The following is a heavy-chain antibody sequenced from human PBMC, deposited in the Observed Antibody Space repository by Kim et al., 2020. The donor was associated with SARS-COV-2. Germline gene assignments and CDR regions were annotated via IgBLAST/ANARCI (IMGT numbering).Heavy chain of an antibody. J-gene: IGHJ5*02. CDR1: GGSISSYY. V-gene: IGHV4-59*13. CDR2: IYYSGST. D-gene: IGHD6-6*01. CDR3: AEYSSSSRWFDP. Sequence: SETLSLTCTVSGGSISSYYWSWIRQPPGKGLEWIGYIYYSGSTYYNPSLKSRVTISVDTSKNQFSLKLSSVTAADTAVYYCAEYSSSSRWFDPWGQGTL.